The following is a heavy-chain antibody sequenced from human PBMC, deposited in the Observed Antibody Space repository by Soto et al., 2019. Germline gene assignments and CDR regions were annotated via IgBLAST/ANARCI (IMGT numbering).Heavy chain of an antibody. V-gene: IGHV5-51*01. CDR3: ARATYTNNDAHFDF. CDR2: IYSRDSDT. CDR1: VYRFTNFW. Sequence: GESLKISCQGSVYRFTNFWIGWVRQRPGKGLEWMGIIYSRDSDTRYSPSFQGQVTISVDSSISTAYLQWSSLKASDTAIYYCARATYTNNDAHFDFWGQGTLVTV. D-gene: IGHD1-1*01. J-gene: IGHJ4*02.